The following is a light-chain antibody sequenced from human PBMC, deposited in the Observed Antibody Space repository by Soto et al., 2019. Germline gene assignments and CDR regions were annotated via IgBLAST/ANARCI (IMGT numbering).Light chain of an antibody. CDR1: SSDVGTYKY. CDR2: DVS. J-gene: IGLJ2*01. Sequence: QSALTQPASVSGSPGQSITISCTGTSSDVGTYKYVSWYQQHPGKAPKLMIYDVSNRPSGVSNRFSGSKPGNTASLTISGLQAEDEADYYCSSYTTSSTVVFGGGTKLTVL. V-gene: IGLV2-14*01. CDR3: SSYTTSSTVV.